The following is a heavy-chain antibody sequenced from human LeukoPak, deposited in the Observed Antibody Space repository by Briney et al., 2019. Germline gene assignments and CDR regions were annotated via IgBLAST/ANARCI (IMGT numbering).Heavy chain of an antibody. CDR1: GYTFTSYG. J-gene: IGHJ4*02. CDR2: ISAYNGNT. V-gene: IGHV1-18*01. Sequence: GASVKVSCKASGYTFTSYGISWVRQAPGQGLEWMGWISAYNGNTNYAQKLQVRVTMTTDTSTSTAYMELRSLRSDDTAVYYCARDEGFYYFSYGSSWLPHLGYWGQGTLVTVSS. D-gene: IGHD6-13*01. CDR3: ARDEGFYYFSYGSSWLPHLGY.